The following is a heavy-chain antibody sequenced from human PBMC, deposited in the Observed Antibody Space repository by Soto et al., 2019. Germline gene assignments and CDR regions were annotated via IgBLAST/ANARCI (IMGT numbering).Heavy chain of an antibody. CDR3: ARPRFYGSGSYYDY. V-gene: IGHV1-2*02. CDR2: INPNSGGT. D-gene: IGHD3-10*01. Sequence: AASVKVSCKASGYTFTGYYMHWVRQAPGQGLEWMGWINPNSGGTNYAQKFQGRVTMTRDTSISTAYMELSRLRSDDTAVYYCARPRFYGSGSYYDYWGQGTLVTVSS. J-gene: IGHJ4*02. CDR1: GYTFTGYY.